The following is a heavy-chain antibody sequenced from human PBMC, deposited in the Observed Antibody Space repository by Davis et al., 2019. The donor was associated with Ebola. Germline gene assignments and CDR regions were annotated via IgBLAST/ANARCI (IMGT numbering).Heavy chain of an antibody. D-gene: IGHD2-2*01. CDR3: ARVRSTTSSNDAFDI. Sequence: ASVKVSCKASGYTFTSYDINWVRQATGQGLEWMGWINPNSGSTNYAQKFEAWVTMTRDTSISTVYMELSRLRSDDTALYYCARVRSTTSSNDAFDIWGQGTMITVSS. V-gene: IGHV1-2*04. CDR2: INPNSGST. CDR1: GYTFTSYD. J-gene: IGHJ3*02.